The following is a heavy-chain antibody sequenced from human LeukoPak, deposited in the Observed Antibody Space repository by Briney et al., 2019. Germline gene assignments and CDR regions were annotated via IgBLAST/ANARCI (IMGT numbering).Heavy chain of an antibody. CDR3: ARHDWVGRTGFDY. V-gene: IGHV4-39*01. CDR2: IYYSGTA. D-gene: IGHD3-9*01. Sequence: SETLSLTCMVCCGFFTRRSYYWGGIRQPPGKGLEWIRRIYYSGTAHKKPPLKSRATLSLDPSHNQFSPNLSSVTPPDPAFYYRARHDWVGRTGFDYWGRGTLVTVSS. J-gene: IGHJ4*02. CDR1: CGFFTRRSYY.